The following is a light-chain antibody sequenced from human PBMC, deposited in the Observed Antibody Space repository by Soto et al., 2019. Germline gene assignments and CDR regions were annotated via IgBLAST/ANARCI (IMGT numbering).Light chain of an antibody. V-gene: IGKV1-27*01. CDR1: QGISSY. CDR2: GAS. J-gene: IGKJ4*01. Sequence: DIQMTQSPSSLSASVGDRATITCRASQGISSYLAWYQQKAGKVPKLLLYGASTLHSGVPSWFTGSGSGTEFTITISGLQPDDVATYFCQSYNSVPITFGGGTKVEI. CDR3: QSYNSVPIT.